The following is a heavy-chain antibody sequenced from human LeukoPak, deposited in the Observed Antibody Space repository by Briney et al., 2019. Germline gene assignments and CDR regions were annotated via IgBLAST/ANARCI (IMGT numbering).Heavy chain of an antibody. CDR1: GGSISSSSYY. J-gene: IGHJ4*02. Sequence: SETPSLTCTVSGGSISSSSYYWGWIRQPPGKGLEWIGSIYYSGSTYYNPSLKSRVTISVDTSKNQFSLELSPVTAADTAVYYCARHGGIEMATSRFDYWGQGTLVTVSS. CDR3: ARHGGIEMATSRFDY. D-gene: IGHD5-24*01. CDR2: IYYSGST. V-gene: IGHV4-39*01.